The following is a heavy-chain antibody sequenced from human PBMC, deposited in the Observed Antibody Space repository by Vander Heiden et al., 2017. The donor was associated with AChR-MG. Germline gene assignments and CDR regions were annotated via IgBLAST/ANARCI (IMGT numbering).Heavy chain of an antibody. V-gene: IGHV1-69*01. CDR3: ATTGGGY. Sequence: NYAQKFQGRVTITADESTSTAYMELSSLRSEDTAVYYCATTGGGYWGQGTLVTVSS. J-gene: IGHJ4*02. D-gene: IGHD3-16*01.